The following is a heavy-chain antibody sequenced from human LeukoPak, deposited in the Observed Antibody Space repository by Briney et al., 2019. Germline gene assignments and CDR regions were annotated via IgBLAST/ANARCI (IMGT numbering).Heavy chain of an antibody. D-gene: IGHD3-10*01. CDR1: GFTFSSYG. J-gene: IGHJ6*03. Sequence: GGTLRLSCAASGFTFSSYGMSWVRQAPGKGLEWVSAISGSGGSTYYADSVKGRFTISRGNSKNTLYLQMNSLRAEDTAVYYCAKDLRVWFGDRGYMDVWGKGTTVTISS. CDR2: ISGSGGST. V-gene: IGHV3-23*01. CDR3: AKDLRVWFGDRGYMDV.